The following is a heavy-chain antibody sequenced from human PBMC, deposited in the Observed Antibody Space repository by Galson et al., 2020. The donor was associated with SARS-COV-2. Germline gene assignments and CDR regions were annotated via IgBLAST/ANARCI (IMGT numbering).Heavy chain of an antibody. CDR3: ARDLGGSNPRYYYSDYFDY. CDR2: ISSSGNTI. D-gene: IGHD5-12*01. J-gene: IGHJ4*02. CDR1: GFTFSDYE. Sequence: QAGGSLRLSCAASGFTFSDYEMNWVRQAPGKGLEWVSYISSSGNTIYYADSVRGRFTISRDHAKNSLYLQMNSLSAEDTAVYFCARDLGGSNPRYYYSDYFDYWGQGTLVTVSS. V-gene: IGHV3-48*03.